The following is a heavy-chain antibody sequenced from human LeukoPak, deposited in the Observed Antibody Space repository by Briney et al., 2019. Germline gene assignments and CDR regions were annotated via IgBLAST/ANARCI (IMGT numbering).Heavy chain of an antibody. V-gene: IGHV1-18*04. Sequence: GASVKVSCKASGYTFTSYGISWVRQAPGQGLEWMGWISAYNGNTNYAQKLQGRVTMTRDMSTSTVYTELSSLRFEDTAVYYCASTTGYSSGWYYFNYWGQGTLVTVSS. J-gene: IGHJ4*02. CDR1: GYTFTSYG. CDR2: ISAYNGNT. D-gene: IGHD6-19*01. CDR3: ASTTGYSSGWYYFNY.